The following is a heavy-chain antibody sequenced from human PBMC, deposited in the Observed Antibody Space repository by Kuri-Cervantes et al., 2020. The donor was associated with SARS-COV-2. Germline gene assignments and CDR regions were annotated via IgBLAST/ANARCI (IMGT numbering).Heavy chain of an antibody. V-gene: IGHV3-21*01. CDR2: ISSSSSYL. J-gene: IGHJ4*02. CDR3: ARGRNYYDSSGQSY. D-gene: IGHD3-22*01. Sequence: GESLKISCAASGFTFSSYSMNWVRQAPGKGLEWVSSISSSSSYLYYADSVKGRFTISRDNAKNSLYLQMNSLRAEDTAVYYCARGRNYYDSSGQSYWGQGTLVTVSS. CDR1: GFTFSSYS.